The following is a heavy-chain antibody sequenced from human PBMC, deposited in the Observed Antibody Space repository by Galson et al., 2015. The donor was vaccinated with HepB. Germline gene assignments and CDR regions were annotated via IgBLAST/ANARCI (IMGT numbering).Heavy chain of an antibody. CDR3: ATFSGGWVLPEREAGYFDY. CDR1: GFTFSSYG. CDR2: IRYDGSNK. J-gene: IGHJ4*02. V-gene: IGHV3-30*02. D-gene: IGHD1-26*01. Sequence: SLRLSCAASGFTFSSYGMHWVRQAPGKGLEWVAFIRYDGSNKYYADSAKGRFTISRDNSKNTLYLQMNSLRAEDTAVYYCATFSGGWVLPEREAGYFDYWGQGTLVTVSS.